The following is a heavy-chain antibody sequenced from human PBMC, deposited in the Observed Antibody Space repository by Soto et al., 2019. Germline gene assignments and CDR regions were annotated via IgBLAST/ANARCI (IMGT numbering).Heavy chain of an antibody. Sequence: EVQLLESGGPLVQPGGSLRLSCAASGFTFSSFAMSWVRQAPGKGLEWVSGIGGSGGSTYYADSVKGRFTISRDNSKNTMYLQMNSLRAEATAVYECVKESTTAVYGLGAYYFDYWGQGTLVTVSS. D-gene: IGHD3-10*01. J-gene: IGHJ4*02. V-gene: IGHV3-23*01. CDR2: IGGSGGST. CDR1: GFTFSSFA. CDR3: VKESTTAVYGLGAYYFDY.